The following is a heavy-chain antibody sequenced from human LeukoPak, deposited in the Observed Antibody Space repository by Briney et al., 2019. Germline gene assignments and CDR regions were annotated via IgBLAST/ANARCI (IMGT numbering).Heavy chain of an antibody. D-gene: IGHD5-12*01. V-gene: IGHV1-69*13. J-gene: IGHJ4*02. CDR3: ARDLAPGGYGETGAFDY. Sequence: SVKVSCKASGGTFSSYAINWVRQAPGQGLEWMGGIIPIFGTANYAQKFQGRVTITADESTSTAYMELSSLRSEDTAVYYCARDLAPGGYGETGAFDYWGQGTLVTVSS. CDR2: IIPIFGTA. CDR1: GGTFSSYA.